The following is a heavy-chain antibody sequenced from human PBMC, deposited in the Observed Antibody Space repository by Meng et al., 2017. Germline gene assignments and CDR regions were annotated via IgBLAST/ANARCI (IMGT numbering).Heavy chain of an antibody. CDR2: INPNSGGT. CDR1: GYTFTGYY. CDR3: AREGHSSGWPGVDV. D-gene: IGHD6-19*01. V-gene: IGHV1-2*06. J-gene: IGHJ6*02. Sequence: ASVKVSCKASGYTFTGYYMHWVRQAPGRGLEWMGRINPNSGGTNYAQKFQGRVTMTRDTSISTAYMELSRLRSDDTAVYYCAREGHSSGWPGVDVWGQGTTVTVSS.